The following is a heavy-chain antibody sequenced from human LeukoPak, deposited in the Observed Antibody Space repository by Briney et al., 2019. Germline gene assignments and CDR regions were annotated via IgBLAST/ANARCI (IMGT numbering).Heavy chain of an antibody. CDR3: ARGGGYDSFDY. CDR1: GFTFSDYY. J-gene: IGHJ4*02. V-gene: IGHV3-11*01. D-gene: IGHD5-12*01. Sequence: GGSLRLSCAASGFTFSDYYISWIRQAPGRGLEWISYISSSGRTVDQADSVKGRITISRDNAKNSVYLQMNSLRADDTAVYYCARGGGYDSFDYWGQGTQVTVSS. CDR2: ISSSGRTV.